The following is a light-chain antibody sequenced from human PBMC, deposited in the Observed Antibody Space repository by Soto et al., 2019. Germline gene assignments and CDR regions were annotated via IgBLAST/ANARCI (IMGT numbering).Light chain of an antibody. J-gene: IGKJ1*01. CDR2: GAS. CDR1: QSVATN. CDR3: QQYNNWPQT. Sequence: IVITQSPATLSVSPGERATLSCRASQSVATNLAWYQQRPGQAPRLLIYGASKRAIGLPARFSGSGSGTEFTLTITSLQSEDFAVYYCQQYNNWPQTFGQGTKVDI. V-gene: IGKV3-15*01.